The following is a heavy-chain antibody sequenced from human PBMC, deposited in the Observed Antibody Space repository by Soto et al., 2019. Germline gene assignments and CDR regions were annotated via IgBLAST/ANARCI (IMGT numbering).Heavy chain of an antibody. Sequence: SETLSLPCTVSGASVSDSNYYWGWFRQSQGKGLEWIGSVYYGGRSYSKSSVKSRVTISVDTSKNTFSLKLTSVTASDTAVYYCVSQRTSVLTPAYFDYWGPGALVTVSS. V-gene: IGHV4-39*01. CDR1: GASVSDSNYY. CDR3: VSQRTSVLTPAYFDY. J-gene: IGHJ4*02. D-gene: IGHD2-8*01. CDR2: VYYGGRS.